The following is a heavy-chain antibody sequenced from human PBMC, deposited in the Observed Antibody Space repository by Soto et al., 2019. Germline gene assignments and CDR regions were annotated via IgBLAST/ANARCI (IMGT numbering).Heavy chain of an antibody. CDR1: GHSVSSNSAA. V-gene: IGHV6-1*01. J-gene: IGHJ6*02. CDR3: ARDRKGGFVMDV. Sequence: SHTLSLTCAISGHSVSSNSAALNWIRQSPSRGLEWLGRTYYRSKWYNDYAVSVKGRISINPDTSKNLFSLQLNSVTPEDTAVYYCARDRKGGFVMDVWGQVTTVTVSS. D-gene: IGHD3-16*01. CDR2: TYYRSKWYN.